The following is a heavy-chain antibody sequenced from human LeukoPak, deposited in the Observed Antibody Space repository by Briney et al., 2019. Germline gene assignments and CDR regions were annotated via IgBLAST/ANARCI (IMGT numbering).Heavy chain of an antibody. V-gene: IGHV4/OR15-8*02. CDR2: ISLAGQT. J-gene: IGHJ4*02. CDR1: GGSISRTNW. CDR3: SRESGPFCPFGY. D-gene: IGHD1-26*01. Sequence: SETLSLTCGGSGGSISRTNWCSWVRQPPGQGLEWIGEISLAGQTNYNPSLNGRVTMSLDKSSNQLSLHLTSVTAADTATYFCSRESGPFCPFGYWGQGTLVIVSS.